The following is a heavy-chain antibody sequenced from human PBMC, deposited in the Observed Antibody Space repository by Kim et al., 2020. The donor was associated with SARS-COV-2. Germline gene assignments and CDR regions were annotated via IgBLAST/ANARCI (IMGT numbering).Heavy chain of an antibody. CDR3: ARMGGSYYFFDY. V-gene: IGHV1-69*13. CDR2: LIPIFGTA. J-gene: IGHJ4*02. Sequence: SVKVSCKASGGTFSSYAISWVRQAPGQGLEWLGGLIPIFGTANYAQKFQGRVTITADESTSTAYMELSSLRSEDTAVYYCARMGGSYYFFDYWGQGTLVTVSS. CDR1: GGTFSSYA. D-gene: IGHD1-26*01.